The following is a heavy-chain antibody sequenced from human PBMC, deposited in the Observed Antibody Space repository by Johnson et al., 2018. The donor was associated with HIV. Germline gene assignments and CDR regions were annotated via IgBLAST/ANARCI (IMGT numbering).Heavy chain of an antibody. Sequence: EVQLVESGGGLVQPGGSLKLSCVASGFTFSGSAMHWVRQASGKGLEWVGRIRSKANSYATAYAASVTGRFTISRDDSQNTAYLQMNSLKTEDTAVYYCTRLWTEWELSSGSDTFDIWGQGTIVTVSS. CDR2: IRSKANSYAT. CDR3: TRLWTEWELSSGSDTFDI. D-gene: IGHD3-16*02. CDR1: GFTFSGSA. J-gene: IGHJ3*02. V-gene: IGHV3-73*01.